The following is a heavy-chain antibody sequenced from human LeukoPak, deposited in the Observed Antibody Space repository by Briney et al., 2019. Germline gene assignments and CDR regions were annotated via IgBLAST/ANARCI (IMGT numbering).Heavy chain of an antibody. Sequence: GESLKISCKGSGYSFTSYWIGLGRPMPGKLLEWRGIIYPGDSDTKYSPSFQGQVTISADKSISTAYLQWSSLKASDTAMYYCARSQTGYSGYDYWGQGTLVTVSS. V-gene: IGHV5-51*01. CDR1: GYSFTSYW. CDR2: IYPGDSDT. J-gene: IGHJ4*02. D-gene: IGHD5-12*01. CDR3: ARSQTGYSGYDY.